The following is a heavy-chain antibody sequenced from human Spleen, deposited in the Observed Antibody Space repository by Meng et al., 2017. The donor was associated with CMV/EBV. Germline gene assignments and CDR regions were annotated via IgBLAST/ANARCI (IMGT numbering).Heavy chain of an antibody. CDR1: GGSFNRYP. CDR3: ARAEEGFLQWLCED. CDR2: VIPILGIA. J-gene: IGHJ4*02. Sequence: SGGSFNRYPISWLRQAPGHGLEWMGRVIPILGIADYAQKFQGRVTITADKSTRTAYMELSSLRSEDTAVYYCARAEEGFLQWLCEDWGQGTLVTVSS. V-gene: IGHV1-69*04. D-gene: IGHD3-10*01.